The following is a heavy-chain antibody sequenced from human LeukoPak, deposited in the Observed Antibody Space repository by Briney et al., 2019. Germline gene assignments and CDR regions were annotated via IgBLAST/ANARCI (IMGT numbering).Heavy chain of an antibody. D-gene: IGHD3-10*01. CDR2: IKSNTDGGTT. V-gene: IGHV3-15*01. Sequence: PGGSLRLSCAASGFTFSNAWMSWVRQAPGKGLEWVGRIKSNTDGGTTDYAAPVKGRFTISRDDSKNTLYLQMNSLKTEVTAVYYCTTVGGFGVDYWGQGTLVTV. CDR1: GFTFSNAW. J-gene: IGHJ4*02. CDR3: TTVGGFGVDY.